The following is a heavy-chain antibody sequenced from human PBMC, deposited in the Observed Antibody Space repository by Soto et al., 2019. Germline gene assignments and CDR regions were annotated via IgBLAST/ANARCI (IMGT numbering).Heavy chain of an antibody. D-gene: IGHD6-19*01. CDR1: GYTFTSYG. V-gene: IGHV1-18*01. J-gene: IGHJ4*02. Sequence: ASAKVSCKASGYTFTSYGISWVRQAPGQGLEWMGWISAYNGNTNYAQKLQGRVTMTTDTSTSTAYMELRSLRSDDTAVYYCARDHSVAVAGTWYFDYWGQGTLVTVSS. CDR3: ARDHSVAVAGTWYFDY. CDR2: ISAYNGNT.